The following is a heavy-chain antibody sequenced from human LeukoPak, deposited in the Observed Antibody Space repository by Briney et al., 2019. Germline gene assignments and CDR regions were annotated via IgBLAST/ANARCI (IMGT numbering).Heavy chain of an antibody. CDR3: ARRFGAARDDYMDV. D-gene: IGHD3-16*01. Sequence: GGSLRLSCAASGFTFSTYSINWVRQAPGKGLGWLSYISSSGNTIFYADSVKGRFTISRDNAQNSLFLQMNSLRADDTAVYYCARRFGAARDDYMDVWGKGTTVTVSS. CDR2: ISSSGNTI. J-gene: IGHJ6*03. CDR1: GFTFSTYS. V-gene: IGHV3-48*01.